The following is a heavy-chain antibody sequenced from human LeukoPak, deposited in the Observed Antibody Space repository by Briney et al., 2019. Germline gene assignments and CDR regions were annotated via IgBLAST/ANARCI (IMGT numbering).Heavy chain of an antibody. V-gene: IGHV3-9*01. D-gene: IGHD3-3*01. CDR2: INWNSRNT. CDR1: GFAFDDYT. CDR3: AQDISYDFWSGYRCMDV. J-gene: IGHJ6*02. Sequence: GRSLRLSCAASGFAFDDYTMHWFRQVPGKGLEWVSSINWNSRNTAYADSARGRFTISRDNAKKSLYLQMNGLRGDDTALYFCAQDISYDFWSGYRCMDVWGQGTTVTVSS.